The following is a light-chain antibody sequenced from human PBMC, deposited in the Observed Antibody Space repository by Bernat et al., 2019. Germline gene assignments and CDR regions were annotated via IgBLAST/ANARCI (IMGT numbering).Light chain of an antibody. CDR1: QVIGTY. Sequence: DIQLTQSPPFLSASVGDRVTITCRACQVIGTYLAWYQQKPGKAPNLLIYGASTVQTGVPSRFSGSGSGTEFTLTITSLRPEDFATYHCQQLNSYPITFGQGTRLEIK. V-gene: IGKV1-9*01. CDR2: GAS. CDR3: QQLNSYPIT. J-gene: IGKJ5*01.